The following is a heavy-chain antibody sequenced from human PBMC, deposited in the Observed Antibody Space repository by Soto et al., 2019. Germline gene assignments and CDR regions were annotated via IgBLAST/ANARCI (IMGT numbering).Heavy chain of an antibody. J-gene: IGHJ6*02. CDR1: GGTFSSYA. CDR2: IIPIFGTA. Sequence: SVKVSCKASGGTFSSYAISWVRQAPGQGLEWMGGIIPIFGTANYAQKFQGRVTITADESTSTAYMELSSLRSEDTAVYYCARGFWSGYSADDYYYGMDVCGQGTTVTVSS. CDR3: ARGFWSGYSADDYYYGMDV. D-gene: IGHD3-3*01. V-gene: IGHV1-69*13.